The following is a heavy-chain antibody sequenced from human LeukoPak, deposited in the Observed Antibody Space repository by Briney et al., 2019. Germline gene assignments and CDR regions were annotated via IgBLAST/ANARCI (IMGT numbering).Heavy chain of an antibody. Sequence: PSESLSLSCAASGFTFSSYSWNWIRQAPGKGLEWVSSISSSSSYIYYADSVKGRFTISRANAKNSLYLQMNSLRAEDTAVYYCASGYSSGWSLDSFDIWGQGTMVTVSS. CDR3: ASGYSSGWSLDSFDI. CDR2: ISSSSSYI. D-gene: IGHD6-19*01. CDR1: GFTFSSYS. V-gene: IGHV3-21*01. J-gene: IGHJ3*02.